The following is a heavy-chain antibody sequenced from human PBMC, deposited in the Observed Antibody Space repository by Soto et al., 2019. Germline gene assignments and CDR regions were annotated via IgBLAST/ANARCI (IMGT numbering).Heavy chain of an antibody. J-gene: IGHJ4*02. CDR2: IYYSGST. V-gene: IGHV4-39*01. CDR1: GGSISSSSYY. Sequence: SETLSLTCTVSGGSISSSSYYWGWIRQPPGKGLEWIGSIYYSGSTYYNPSLKSRVTISVDTSKNQFSLKLSSVTAADTAVYYCARRYGASFDYWGQGTLVTVSS. D-gene: IGHD4-17*01. CDR3: ARRYGASFDY.